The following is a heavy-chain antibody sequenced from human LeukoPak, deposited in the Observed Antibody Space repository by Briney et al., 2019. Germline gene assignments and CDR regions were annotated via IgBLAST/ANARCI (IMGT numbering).Heavy chain of an antibody. J-gene: IGHJ4*02. CDR3: AKGSAVADIYFDY. D-gene: IGHD6-19*01. CDR2: MSASDAGT. V-gene: IGHV3-23*01. Sequence: GGSLRLSCAASGFTFSSYGMHWVRQGPGKGLEWVSTMSASDAGTYYADSVKGRFTISRDNSKNTLYLQMNSLRAEDTAVYYCAKGSAVADIYFDYWGQGTLVTVSS. CDR1: GFTFSSYG.